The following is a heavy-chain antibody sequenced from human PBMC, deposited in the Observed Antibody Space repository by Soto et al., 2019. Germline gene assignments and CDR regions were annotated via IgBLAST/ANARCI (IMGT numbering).Heavy chain of an antibody. J-gene: IGHJ1*01. V-gene: IGHV1-3*01. CDR2: INAGNGNT. D-gene: IGHD6-19*01. CDR3: AREEAVAVYFQH. CDR1: GYTFTSYA. Sequence: QVQLVQSGAEVKKPGASVKVSCKASGYTFTSYAMHWVRQAPGQRLEWMGWINAGNGNTKYSQKFQGRVTITRDTSASTAYMELSSLRSEDTAVYYCAREEAVAVYFQHWGQGPLVTVSS.